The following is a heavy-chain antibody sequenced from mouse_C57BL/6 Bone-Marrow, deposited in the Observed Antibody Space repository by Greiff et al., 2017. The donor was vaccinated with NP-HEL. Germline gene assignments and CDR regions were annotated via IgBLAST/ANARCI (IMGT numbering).Heavy chain of an antibody. CDR1: GYAFSSSW. J-gene: IGHJ3*01. Sequence: QVQLQQSGPELVKPGASVKISCKASGYAFSSSWMNWVKQRPGKGLEWIGRIYPGDGDTNYNGKFKGKATLTADKSSSTAYMQLSSLTSEDSAVYFCARVDYGSSFEAYWGQGTLVTVSA. V-gene: IGHV1-82*01. CDR3: ARVDYGSSFEAY. D-gene: IGHD1-1*01. CDR2: IYPGDGDT.